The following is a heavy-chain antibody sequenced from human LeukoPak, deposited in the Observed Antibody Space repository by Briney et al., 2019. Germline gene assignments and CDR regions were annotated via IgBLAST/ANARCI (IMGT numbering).Heavy chain of an antibody. J-gene: IGHJ4*02. V-gene: IGHV1-24*01. CDR2: FDPEDGET. CDR3: ATAYYGSGSYYPIHY. CDR1: GGTFSSYG. Sequence: ASVKVSCKASGGTFSSYGISWVRQAPGQGLEWMGGFDPEDGETIYAQKFQGRVTMTEDTSTDTAYMELSSLRSEDTAVYYCATAYYGSGSYYPIHYWGQGTLVTVSS. D-gene: IGHD3-10*01.